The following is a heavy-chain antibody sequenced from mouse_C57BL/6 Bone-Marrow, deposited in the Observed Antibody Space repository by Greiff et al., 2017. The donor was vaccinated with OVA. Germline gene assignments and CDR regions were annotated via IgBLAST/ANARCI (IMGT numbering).Heavy chain of an antibody. Sequence: VQLQQPGTELVKPGASVKLSCKASGYTFTSYWMHWVKQRPGQGLEWIGNINPSTGGTNYNEKFKSKATLTVDKSSSTAYMQLSSLTSEDSAVYYCARSYYSNFAWFAYWGQGTLVTVSA. D-gene: IGHD2-5*01. J-gene: IGHJ3*01. V-gene: IGHV1-53*01. CDR1: GYTFTSYW. CDR2: INPSTGGT. CDR3: ARSYYSNFAWFAY.